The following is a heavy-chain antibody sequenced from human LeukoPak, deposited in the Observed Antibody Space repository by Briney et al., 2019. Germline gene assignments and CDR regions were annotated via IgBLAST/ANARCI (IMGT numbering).Heavy chain of an antibody. CDR2: INHSGST. CDR3: AAGNDYFDY. V-gene: IGHV4-34*01. Sequence: SETLSLTCAVYGGSFSGYYWSWIRQPPGKGLGWIGEINHSGSTNYNPSLKSRVTISVDTSKNQFSLKLSSVTAADTAVYYCAAGNDYFDYWGQGTLVTVSS. D-gene: IGHD4-23*01. CDR1: GGSFSGYY. J-gene: IGHJ4*02.